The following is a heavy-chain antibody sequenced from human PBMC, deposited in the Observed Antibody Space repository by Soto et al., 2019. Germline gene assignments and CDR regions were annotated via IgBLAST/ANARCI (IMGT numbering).Heavy chain of an antibody. J-gene: IGHJ6*02. CDR2: IYHGGYT. Sequence: PSETLSLTCAVSGGSISSGGYSWSWIRQPPGKGLEWIGYIYHGGYTYYNPSLKSRVTISVDRSKNQFSLKLSSVTAADTAVYYCFRAHCGDYGYVMDFWGQGTTVTGSS. D-gene: IGHD4-17*01. V-gene: IGHV4-30-2*01. CDR3: FRAHCGDYGYVMDF. CDR1: GGSISSGGYS.